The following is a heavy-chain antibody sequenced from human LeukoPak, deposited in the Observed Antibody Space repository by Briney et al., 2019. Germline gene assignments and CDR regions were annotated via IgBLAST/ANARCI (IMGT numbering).Heavy chain of an antibody. V-gene: IGHV3-30*18. Sequence: GRSLRLSCAASGFTFSSYGMHWVRQAPGKGLEWVAVISYDGSNKYYADSVKGRFTISRDNSKNTLYLQMNSLRAEDTAVYYCAKELYPGIAVAGQFDYWGQGALVTVSS. CDR1: GFTFSSYG. J-gene: IGHJ4*02. CDR2: ISYDGSNK. D-gene: IGHD6-19*01. CDR3: AKELYPGIAVAGQFDY.